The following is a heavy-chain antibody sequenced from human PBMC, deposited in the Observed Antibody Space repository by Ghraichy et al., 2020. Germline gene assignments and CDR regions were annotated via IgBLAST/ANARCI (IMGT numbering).Heavy chain of an antibody. CDR1: GFSLSNARMG. D-gene: IGHD3-9*01. Sequence: SGPTLVEPTETLTLTCTVSGFSLSNARMGVSWIRQPPGKALEWLAHIFSNDEKSYSTSLKSRLTISKDTSKSQVVLTMTNMDPVDTATYYCARIPGRVSYYDILTGYSTTNWFDPWGQGTLVTVSS. J-gene: IGHJ5*02. CDR3: ARIPGRVSYYDILTGYSTTNWFDP. V-gene: IGHV2-26*01. CDR2: IFSNDEK.